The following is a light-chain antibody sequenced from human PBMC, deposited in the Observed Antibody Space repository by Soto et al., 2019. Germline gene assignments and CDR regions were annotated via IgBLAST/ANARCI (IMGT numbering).Light chain of an antibody. CDR2: GAS. J-gene: IGKJ5*01. V-gene: IGKV3-15*01. CDR1: ESVSSN. Sequence: EVVMTQSPATLSVSPVERATLSCMASESVSSNLAWYQQRPGQAPRLVIYGASTRATGIPARFSGGGSGTEFTLTISSLQSEDFAVYYCQQYNSWPPITFGQGTRLENK. CDR3: QQYNSWPPIT.